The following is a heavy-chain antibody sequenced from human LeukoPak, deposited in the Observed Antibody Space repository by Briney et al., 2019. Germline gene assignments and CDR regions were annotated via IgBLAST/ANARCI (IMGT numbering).Heavy chain of an antibody. CDR1: GFTFSSYG. CDR2: ISYDGSNK. V-gene: IGHV3-30*18. CDR3: AKESYDSSGYFVGVGFDY. J-gene: IGHJ4*02. D-gene: IGHD3-22*01. Sequence: GGSLRLSCAASGFTFSSYGMHWVRQAPGKGLEWVAVISYDGSNKYYADSVKGGFTISRDNSKNTLYLQMNSLRAEDTAVYYCAKESYDSSGYFVGVGFDYWGQGTLVTVSS.